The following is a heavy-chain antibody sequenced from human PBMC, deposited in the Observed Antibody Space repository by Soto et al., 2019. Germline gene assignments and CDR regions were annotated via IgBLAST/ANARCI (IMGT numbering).Heavy chain of an antibody. D-gene: IGHD6-19*01. V-gene: IGHV4-34*01. CDR2: INHSGST. J-gene: IGHJ4*02. Sequence: QVQLQQWGAGLLKPSETLSLTCAVYGGSFNTYYWRWTWIRQPPGKGLEWIGEINHSGSTNYNPSPKGRLTLISGTSKNQVSLKLSSVTAADTAVYYCAKTKENSGLISDRTYYFDYWGQGTLVTVSS. CDR1: GGSFNTYY. CDR3: AKTKENSGLISDRTYYFDY.